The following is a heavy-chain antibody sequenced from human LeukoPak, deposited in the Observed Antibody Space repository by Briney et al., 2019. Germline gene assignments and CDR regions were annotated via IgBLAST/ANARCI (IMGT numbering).Heavy chain of an antibody. Sequence: GASVKVSCKASGYTFTSYDINWVRQATGQGLEWMGWMNPNSANTGYAQKFQGRVTMTRNTSISTAYMELSSLRSEDTAVYYCASFAGTSCQQQCDYWGQGTLVTVSS. CDR3: ASFAGTSCQQQCDY. CDR2: MNPNSANT. J-gene: IGHJ4*02. CDR1: GYTFTSYD. V-gene: IGHV1-8*01. D-gene: IGHD2-2*01.